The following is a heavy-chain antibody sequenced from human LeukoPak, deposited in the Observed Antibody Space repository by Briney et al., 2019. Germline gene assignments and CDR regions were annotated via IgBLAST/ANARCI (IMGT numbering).Heavy chain of an antibody. J-gene: IGHJ4*02. V-gene: IGHV3-73*01. CDR3: TREMATIRNY. D-gene: IGHD5-24*01. CDR1: GFTFSGSA. CDR2: IRSKANSYAT. Sequence: GGSLRLSCAASGFTFSGSAMHWVRQASGKGLEWVGRIRSKANSYATAYAASAKGRFTISRDDSKNTAYLQMNSLKTEDTAVYYCTREMATIRNYWGQGILVTVSS.